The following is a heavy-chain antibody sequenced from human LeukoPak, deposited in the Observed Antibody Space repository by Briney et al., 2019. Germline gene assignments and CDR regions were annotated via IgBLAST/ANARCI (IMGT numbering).Heavy chain of an antibody. Sequence: PGESLKISCKASGYSFTSYWIGWVRQMPGKGLGWMGIIDPSDSETRYTPSFQGQVTISVDKSLTTAYLQWNSLRASDTAMYYCARQTAMGRSGDYWGQGTLVTVSS. D-gene: IGHD5-18*01. CDR2: IDPSDSET. CDR3: ARQTAMGRSGDY. V-gene: IGHV5-51*01. J-gene: IGHJ4*02. CDR1: GYSFTSYW.